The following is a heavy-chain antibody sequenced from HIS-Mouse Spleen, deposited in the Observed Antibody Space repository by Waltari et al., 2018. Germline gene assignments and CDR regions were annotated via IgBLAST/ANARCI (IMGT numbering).Heavy chain of an antibody. V-gene: IGHV4-34*01. CDR2: INHSGST. CDR3: ASSYVYYYGMDV. CDR1: GGSFSGYY. Sequence: AGLLKPSETLSLTCAVYGGSFSGYYWSWIRQPPGKGLEWIGEINHSGSTNYNPSLKSRVTISVDTSKNQFSLKLSSVTAADTAVYYCASSYVYYYGMDVWGQGTTVTVSS. D-gene: IGHD2-21*01. J-gene: IGHJ6*02.